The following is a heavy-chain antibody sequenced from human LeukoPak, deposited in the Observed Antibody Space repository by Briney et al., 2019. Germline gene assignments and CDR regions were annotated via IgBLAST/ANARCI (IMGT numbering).Heavy chain of an antibody. D-gene: IGHD6-13*01. CDR3: TRDRYSSSWYQSGMDV. Sequence: PGGSLRLSCTASGFTFGDYAMSWVRQAPGKGVEWVGFIRSKAYGGTTEYAASVKGRFTISRDDSKSIAYLQMNSLKTEDTAVYYCTRDRYSSSWYQSGMDVWGQGTTVTVSS. V-gene: IGHV3-49*04. CDR2: IRSKAYGGTT. CDR1: GFTFGDYA. J-gene: IGHJ6*02.